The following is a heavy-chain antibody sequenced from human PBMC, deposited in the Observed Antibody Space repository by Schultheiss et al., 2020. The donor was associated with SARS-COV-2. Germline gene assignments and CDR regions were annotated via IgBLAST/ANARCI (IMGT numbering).Heavy chain of an antibody. J-gene: IGHJ3*01. CDR2: IYYSGRT. V-gene: IGHV4-59*01. CDR1: GGSISSYY. D-gene: IGHD3-3*01. CDR3: ARWGSGLRFLEWSQNVDALDV. Sequence: SETLSLTCTVSGGSISSYYWSWIRQPPGKGLEWSGSIYYSGRTNYNPSLKSRLTISVDTSKNQFSLNLTSVTAADTAVYFCARWGSGLRFLEWSQNVDALDVWGQGTMVTVSS.